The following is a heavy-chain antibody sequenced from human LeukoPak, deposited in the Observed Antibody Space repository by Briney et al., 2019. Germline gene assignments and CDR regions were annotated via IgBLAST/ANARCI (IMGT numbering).Heavy chain of an antibody. CDR3: ANLGHSSSVP. D-gene: IGHD6-6*01. CDR1: GFTFSSYG. Sequence: GGSLRLSCAASGFTFSSYGMHWVRQAPGKGLEWVAVISYDGSNKYYADSVKGRFTISRDNSKNTLCLQMNSLRAEDTAVYYCANLGHSSSVPWGQGTLVTVSS. V-gene: IGHV3-30*18. J-gene: IGHJ5*02. CDR2: ISYDGSNK.